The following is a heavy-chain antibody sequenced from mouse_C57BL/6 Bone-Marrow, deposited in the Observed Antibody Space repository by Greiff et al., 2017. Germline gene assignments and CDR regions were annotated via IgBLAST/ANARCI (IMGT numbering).Heavy chain of an antibody. CDR1: GFTFSSYG. Sequence: DVKLVESGGDLVKPGGSLKLSCAASGFTFSSYGMSWVRQTPDKRLEWVATISSGGSDTYYPDSVKGRFTNSRDNAKKTLYRQMSSLKSEDTAMYYCARLGNSAWFAYWGQETLVTVSA. D-gene: IGHD2-1*01. J-gene: IGHJ3*01. CDR3: ARLGNSAWFAY. CDR2: ISSGGSDT. V-gene: IGHV5-6*02.